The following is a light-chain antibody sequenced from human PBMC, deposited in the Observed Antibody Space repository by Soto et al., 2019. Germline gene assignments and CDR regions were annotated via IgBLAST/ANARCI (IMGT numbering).Light chain of an antibody. CDR3: LLFYANTWV. CDR2: SIR. CDR1: TGAVTSGYY. J-gene: IGLJ3*02. Sequence: QAVVTQEPSLTVSPGGTVSLTCASSTGAVTSGYYPNWFQQKPGQAPRALIYSIRNRHSWTPARFSGFLLGDKAALTLSGAQSEDEAEYYCLLFYANTWVFGGGTQLTVL. V-gene: IGLV7-43*01.